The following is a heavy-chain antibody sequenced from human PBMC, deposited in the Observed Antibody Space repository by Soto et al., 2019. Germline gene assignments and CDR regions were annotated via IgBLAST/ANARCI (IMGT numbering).Heavy chain of an antibody. D-gene: IGHD2-8*01. V-gene: IGHV1-69*14. CDR2: IIPLFRTP. Sequence: QVQLVQSGAEMKEPGSSVKVSCKTSGGTFSSSAISWLRQAPGQGLEWMGGIIPLFRTPDYAQEFQGRLTITADTSTSTAHMELSSLTPEDAAVYYCSTEKFGAGRVGVYYWGQGTLVAVSS. CDR3: STEKFGAGRVGVYY. J-gene: IGHJ1*01. CDR1: GGTFSSSA.